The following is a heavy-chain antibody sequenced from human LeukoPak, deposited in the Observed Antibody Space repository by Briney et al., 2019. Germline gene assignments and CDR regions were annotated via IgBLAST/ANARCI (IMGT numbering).Heavy chain of an antibody. CDR2: MYYSGTT. J-gene: IGHJ6*02. V-gene: IGHV4-39*07. CDR3: ARGPPAVINPVYYYYGMDV. D-gene: IGHD3-16*02. Sequence: SETLSLTCTVSNGSIRSPGYYWGWTRQSPGKGLEWIGSMYYSGTTFYNPSLESRVAMSVDTSKNQFSLKLSSVTAADTAVYYCARGPPAVINPVYYYYGMDVWGQGTTVTVSS. CDR1: NGSIRSPGYY.